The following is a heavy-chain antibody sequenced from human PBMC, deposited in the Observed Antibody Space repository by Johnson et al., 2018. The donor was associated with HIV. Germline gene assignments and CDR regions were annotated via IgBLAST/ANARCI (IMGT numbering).Heavy chain of an antibody. J-gene: IGHJ3*01. CDR1: GFTFSSYD. Sequence: QVQLVESGGGLVQPGGSLRLSCAASGFTFSSYDMHWVRQAPGKGLEWVAVISYDASNKYYAASVKGRFTISRDNSKNTLYLQMDSLRGEDTAVYYCARDPNSSNCSGVTCYSAAGGVWGQGTMVTVSS. D-gene: IGHD2-15*01. CDR2: ISYDASNK. CDR3: ARDPNSSNCSGVTCYSAAGGV. V-gene: IGHV3-30-3*01.